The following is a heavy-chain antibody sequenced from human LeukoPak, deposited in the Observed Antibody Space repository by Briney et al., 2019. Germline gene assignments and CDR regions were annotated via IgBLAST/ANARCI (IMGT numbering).Heavy chain of an antibody. J-gene: IGHJ3*02. D-gene: IGHD3-3*01. Sequence: GRSLRLSCAASGFTFSSYGMHWVRQAPGKGLEWVAVISYDGSNKYYADSVKGRFTISRDNSKNTLYLQMNSLRAEDTAVYYCAREARDYDFWSGPGGNAFDIWGQGTMVTVSS. V-gene: IGHV3-30*03. CDR1: GFTFSSYG. CDR3: AREARDYDFWSGPGGNAFDI. CDR2: ISYDGSNK.